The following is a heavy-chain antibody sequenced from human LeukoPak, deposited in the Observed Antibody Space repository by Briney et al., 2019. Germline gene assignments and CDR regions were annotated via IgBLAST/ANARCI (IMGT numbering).Heavy chain of an antibody. CDR3: ARNRHVLSWFDP. V-gene: IGHV4-39*07. CDR2: INHSGST. Sequence: SETLSLTCTVSGGSISSSTYYWSWIRQPPGKGLEWIGEINHSGSTNYNPSLKSRVTISVDTSKNQFSLKLSSVTAADTAVYYCARNRHVLSWFDPWGQGTLVTVSS. D-gene: IGHD3-16*01. J-gene: IGHJ5*02. CDR1: GGSISSSTYY.